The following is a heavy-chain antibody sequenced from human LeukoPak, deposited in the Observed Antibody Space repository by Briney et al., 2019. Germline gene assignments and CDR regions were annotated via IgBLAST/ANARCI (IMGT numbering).Heavy chain of an antibody. V-gene: IGHV4-59*08. Sequence: SETLSLTCTVSDDSISTFYWSWIRQPPGKGLEWMGYVSYSGSTKYNPSLKSRITISTDTSKSQFSLKVNSVSAADTAVYFCARRHWGPIDYWGQGTLVTVPS. CDR3: ARRHWGPIDY. D-gene: IGHD7-27*01. CDR1: DDSISTFY. J-gene: IGHJ4*02. CDR2: VSYSGST.